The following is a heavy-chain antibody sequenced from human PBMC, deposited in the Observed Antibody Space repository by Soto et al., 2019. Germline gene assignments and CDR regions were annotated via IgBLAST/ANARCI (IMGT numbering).Heavy chain of an antibody. Sequence: SETLSLTCTVSGGSISSSSYYWGWIRQPPGKGLEWIGSIYYSGSTYYNPSLKSRVTISVDTSKNQFSLKLSSVTAADTAVYYCARFPELELYYFDYWGQGTLVTVSS. CDR2: IYYSGST. V-gene: IGHV4-39*01. D-gene: IGHD1-7*01. CDR3: ARFPELELYYFDY. J-gene: IGHJ4*02. CDR1: GGSISSSSYY.